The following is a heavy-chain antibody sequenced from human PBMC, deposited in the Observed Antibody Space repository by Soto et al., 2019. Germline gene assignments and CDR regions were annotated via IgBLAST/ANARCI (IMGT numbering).Heavy chain of an antibody. CDR3: ARSVTP. CDR2: IYYSGST. Sequence: QVQLQESGPGLVKPSQTLSLTCTVSGGSISSGGYSWNWIRKHSGKGLEWIGYIYYSGSTYYNPSLKSRVTTPVATSTHQFALKLRSVTAADTAGYYCARSVTPWGQGTLVTVAS. CDR1: GGSISSGGYS. D-gene: IGHD3-10*01. V-gene: IGHV4-31*03. J-gene: IGHJ5*02.